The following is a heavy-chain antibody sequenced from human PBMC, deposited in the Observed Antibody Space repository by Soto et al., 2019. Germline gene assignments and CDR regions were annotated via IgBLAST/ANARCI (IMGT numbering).Heavy chain of an antibody. CDR2: IHPSDSDT. Sequence: PGESLKISCKGPQYNYINYWIARVRQVPGKGLEWMGVIHPSDSDTRYSPSFQGQVTISVDKSISTAYLQWNSLKASDTAMYYCARAGTTTSYYHMDVWGKGTTVTVSS. V-gene: IGHV5-51*01. CDR1: QYNYINYW. D-gene: IGHD4-4*01. J-gene: IGHJ6*03. CDR3: ARAGTTTSYYHMDV.